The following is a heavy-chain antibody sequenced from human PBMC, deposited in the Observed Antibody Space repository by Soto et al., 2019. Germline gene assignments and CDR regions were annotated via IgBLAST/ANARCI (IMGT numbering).Heavy chain of an antibody. D-gene: IGHD3-10*01. J-gene: IGHJ4*02. CDR3: ARRTLPYFNDY. CDR1: GYTFTSYD. CDR2: MHPNNDNT. V-gene: IGHV1-8*01. Sequence: QVQLVQSGAEVKKPGASVKVSCKASGYTFTSYDIKWVRQATGQGLEWMGWMHPNNDNTGYAQTFQGRVTMTRSTAISTAYIAPSSLRSEDTSVYYCARRTLPYFNDYWGQGTLVTVSS.